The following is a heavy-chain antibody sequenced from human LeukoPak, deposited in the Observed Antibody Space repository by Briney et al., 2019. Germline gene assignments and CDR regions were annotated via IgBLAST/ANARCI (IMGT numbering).Heavy chain of an antibody. CDR3: VVQAGLTYYDISFDA. D-gene: IGHD3-9*01. V-gene: IGHV3-11*01. J-gene: IGHJ5*02. CDR2: ISSSGDTI. CDR1: RISISDYY. Sequence: PGGSLRLSCAASRISISDYYMSWIRQAPGKGLEWVSCISSSGDTINYAESVKGRFTISRDNARNSLHLQMNSLRVEDTAVYYCVVQAGLTYYDISFDAWGQGTLVTVSS.